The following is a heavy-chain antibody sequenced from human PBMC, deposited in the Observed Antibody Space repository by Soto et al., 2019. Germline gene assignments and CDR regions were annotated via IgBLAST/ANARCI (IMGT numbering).Heavy chain of an antibody. V-gene: IGHV4-30-4*01. J-gene: IGHJ4*02. CDR1: GGSIISGDYY. CDR3: ARGGLLGHCGSNTCHNSFDH. CDR2: IYQSGST. D-gene: IGHD2-2*01. Sequence: SSETLSLTCTVSGGSIISGDYYWIWIRQPPGKGLEWIGYIYQSGSTYYNPSLRSRLTISIDRSKNQFSLKLTSVTAADTAVYYCARGGLLGHCGSNTCHNSFDHWGQGTLVTVSS.